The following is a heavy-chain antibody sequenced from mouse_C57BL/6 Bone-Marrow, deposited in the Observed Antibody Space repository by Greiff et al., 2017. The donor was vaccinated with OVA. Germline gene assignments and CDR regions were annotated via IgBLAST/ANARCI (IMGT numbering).Heavy chain of an antibody. CDR3: ARELRPGLPFAY. Sequence: VQLQQSGAELVRPGTSVKVSCKASGYAFTNYLIAWVKQRPGQGLEWIGVINPGSGGTNYNEKFKGKATLTADKSSSTAYMQLSSLTSEDSAVYFCARELRPGLPFAYWGQGTLVTVSA. V-gene: IGHV1-54*01. CDR2: INPGSGGT. D-gene: IGHD2-4*01. CDR1: GYAFTNYL. J-gene: IGHJ3*01.